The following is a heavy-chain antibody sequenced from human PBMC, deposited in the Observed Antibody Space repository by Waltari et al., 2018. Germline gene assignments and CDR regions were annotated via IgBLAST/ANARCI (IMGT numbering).Heavy chain of an antibody. J-gene: IGHJ4*02. V-gene: IGHV3-48*01. CDR3: AREGYYSGPGPQDY. Sequence: EVQLVESGGGLVQPGGSLRLSCAASGFTFSSYSMNWVRQAPGKGRDWLSFMSCVSSTIDYADSVNGRFTTSRDNPNNSLYLQMNSLRAEATAVYYCAREGYYSGPGPQDYWGQGTLVTVSS. D-gene: IGHD3-10*01. CDR1: GFTFSSYS. CDR2: MSCVSSTI.